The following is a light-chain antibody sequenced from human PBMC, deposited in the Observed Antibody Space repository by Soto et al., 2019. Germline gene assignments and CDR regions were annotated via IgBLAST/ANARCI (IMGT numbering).Light chain of an antibody. CDR1: SSNIGSNT. Sequence: QSVLTQPPSVSGTPGQRVTISCSGSSSNIGSNTVNWYQQFPGTAPRLLIFSNDERPSGVPERFSGSKSGASASLAISGLQSDDEADYSCATWDDSLNGWVFGGGTQLTVL. V-gene: IGLV1-44*01. CDR3: ATWDDSLNGWV. CDR2: SND. J-gene: IGLJ7*01.